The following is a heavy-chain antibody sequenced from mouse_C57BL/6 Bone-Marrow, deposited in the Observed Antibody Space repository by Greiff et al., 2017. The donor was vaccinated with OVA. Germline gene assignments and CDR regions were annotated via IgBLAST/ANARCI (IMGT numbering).Heavy chain of an antibody. V-gene: IGHV10-1*01. J-gene: IGHJ1*03. CDR3: VRLLYYGRRDHWYFDV. Sequence: VQLKQSGGGLVQPKGSLKLSCAASGFSFNTYAMNWVRQAPGKGLEWVARIRSKSNNYATYYADSVKDRFTISRDDSESMLYLQMNNLKTEDTAMYYCVRLLYYGRRDHWYFDVWGTGTTVTVSS. CDR1: GFSFNTYA. D-gene: IGHD1-1*01. CDR2: IRSKSNNYAT.